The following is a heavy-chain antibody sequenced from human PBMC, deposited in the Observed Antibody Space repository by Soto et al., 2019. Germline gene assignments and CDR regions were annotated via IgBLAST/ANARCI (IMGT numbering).Heavy chain of an antibody. D-gene: IGHD3-22*01. CDR2: IYYSGST. V-gene: IGHV4-59*12. J-gene: IGHJ3*02. CDR3: LYDSSRDNAFAI. CDR1: GGSISSYY. Sequence: PSETLSLTCTVSGGSISSYYWSWIRQPPGKGLEWIGYIYYSGSTNYNPSLKSRVTISVDTSKNQFSLKLSSVTAADTAVYYCLYDSSRDNAFAIWGQGTMVTVSS.